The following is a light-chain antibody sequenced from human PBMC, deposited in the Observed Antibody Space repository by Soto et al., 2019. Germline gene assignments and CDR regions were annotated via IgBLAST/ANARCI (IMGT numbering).Light chain of an antibody. CDR1: SSEVGGYNY. CDR3: SSYTRSSTLVV. J-gene: IGLJ2*01. CDR2: DVS. Sequence: QSALTQPASVSGSPGQSITISCTGTSSEVGGYNYVSWSQQHPGKAPKLMIYDVSNRPSGGSKRFAGSKSGHTASLTISGLHAEYEADYYCSSYTRSSTLVVFGGGTKVTVL. V-gene: IGLV2-14*01.